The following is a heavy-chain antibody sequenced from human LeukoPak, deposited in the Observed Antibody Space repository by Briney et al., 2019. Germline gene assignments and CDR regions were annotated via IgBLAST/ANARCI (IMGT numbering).Heavy chain of an antibody. D-gene: IGHD6-13*01. CDR2: ISAYNGNT. J-gene: IGHJ6*02. V-gene: IGHV1-18*01. CDR3: AKVRAAAAHYYYYGMDV. CDR1: GYTFTSYG. Sequence: ASVKVSCKASGYTFTSYGISWVRQAPGQGLEWMGCISAYNGNTNYAQKLQGRVTMTTDTSTSTAYMELRSLRSDDTAVYYCAKVRAAAAHYYYYGMDVWGQGTTVTVSS.